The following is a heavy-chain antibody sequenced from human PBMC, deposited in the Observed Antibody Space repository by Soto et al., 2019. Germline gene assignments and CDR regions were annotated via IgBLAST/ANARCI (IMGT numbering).Heavy chain of an antibody. CDR1: GGSISSSSYY. J-gene: IGHJ6*02. V-gene: IGHV4-39*01. CDR3: ARHREGGVAGTEPYYYYYYGMDV. CDR2: IYYSGST. Sequence: SETLSLTCTVSGGSISSSSYYWGWIRQPPGKGLEWIGSIYYSGSTYYNPSLKSRVTISVDTSKNQFSLKLSSVTAADTAVYYCARHREGGVAGTEPYYYYYYGMDVWGQGTTVTVSS. D-gene: IGHD6-19*01.